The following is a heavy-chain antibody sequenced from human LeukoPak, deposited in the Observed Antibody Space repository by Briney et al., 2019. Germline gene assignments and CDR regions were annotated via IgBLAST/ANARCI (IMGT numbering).Heavy chain of an antibody. D-gene: IGHD6-13*01. CDR2: INPSGGGT. J-gene: IGHJ4*02. CDR1: GYTFTRYF. CDR3: ARGLGIAEYNFDY. V-gene: IGHV1-46*01. Sequence: ASVKVSCKASGYTFTRYFIHWVRQAPGQGLEWVGIINPSGGGTNYAKKFQGRVTMTRDTSTSTFYMELSSLKSEDTAVYYCARGLGIAEYNFDYWGQGTLVTVPS.